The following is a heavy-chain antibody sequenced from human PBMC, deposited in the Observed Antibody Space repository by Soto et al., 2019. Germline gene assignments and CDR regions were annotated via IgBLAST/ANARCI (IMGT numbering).Heavy chain of an antibody. Sequence: GASVKVSCKASGYTFTSYAMHWVRQAPGQRLEWMGWINAGNGNTKYSQKFQGRVTITRDTSASTAYMELSSLRSEDTAVYYCARERVAAAGRRFDPWGQGTLVTVS. CDR1: GYTFTSYA. CDR3: ARERVAAAGRRFDP. J-gene: IGHJ5*02. V-gene: IGHV1-3*01. D-gene: IGHD6-13*01. CDR2: INAGNGNT.